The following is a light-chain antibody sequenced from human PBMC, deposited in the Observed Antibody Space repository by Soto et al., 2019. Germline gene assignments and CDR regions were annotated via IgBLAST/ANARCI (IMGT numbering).Light chain of an antibody. CDR3: QQYKHWPRT. CDR2: GAS. CDR1: QSVDSN. V-gene: IGKV3-15*01. Sequence: EVVMTQSPATLSVSPGERATLSCRASQSVDSNLVWYQQKPGQAPRLLIYGASTRATGIPGRFSGSGFGTEFTLAISSLQSEDFAVYYCQQYKHWPRTFGRGTKVEIK. J-gene: IGKJ1*01.